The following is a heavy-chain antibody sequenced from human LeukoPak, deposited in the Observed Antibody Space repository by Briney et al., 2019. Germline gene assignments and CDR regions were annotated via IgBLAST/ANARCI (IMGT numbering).Heavy chain of an antibody. CDR3: ARAPPRDCSSTSCYPYYFDY. D-gene: IGHD2-2*01. CDR2: IRYGGSNK. V-gene: IGHV3-30*02. Sequence: TGGSLRLSCAASGFTFSSYGMHWVRQAPGKGLEWVAFIRYGGSNKYYADSVKGRFSISRDNSKNTLYLQMNSLRSEDTAVYYCARAPPRDCSSTSCYPYYFDYWGQGTLVTVSS. J-gene: IGHJ4*02. CDR1: GFTFSSYG.